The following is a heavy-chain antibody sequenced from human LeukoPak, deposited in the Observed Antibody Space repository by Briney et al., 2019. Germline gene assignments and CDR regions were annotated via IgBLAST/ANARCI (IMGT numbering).Heavy chain of an antibody. J-gene: IGHJ4*02. D-gene: IGHD6-19*01. CDR3: ARGSTSGWPDYFDY. Sequence: GGSLRLSCAASGFTLSSYWMHWVRQAPGKGLVWVSRINGDGSSTPYANSVKGRFTISRGNAKNTLYLQMHSLRADDTAVHYCARGSTSGWPDYFDYWGQGSVVTVSS. CDR1: GFTLSSYW. CDR2: INGDGSST. V-gene: IGHV3-74*01.